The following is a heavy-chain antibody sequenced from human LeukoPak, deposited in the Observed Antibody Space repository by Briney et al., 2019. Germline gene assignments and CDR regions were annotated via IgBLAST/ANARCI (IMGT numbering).Heavy chain of an antibody. D-gene: IGHD3-16*01. CDR2: ISYTGVT. Sequence: SETLSLTCTVSGGSISSDNYYWSWIRQPPGKGLEWIAYISYTGVTYYNPSLSSRVTMSLDTSKNQFSLKLRSVTAADTAVYYCARAVGGYHFDYWGQGTLVTGSS. V-gene: IGHV4-30-4*01. CDR1: GGSISSDNYY. CDR3: ARAVGGYHFDY. J-gene: IGHJ4*02.